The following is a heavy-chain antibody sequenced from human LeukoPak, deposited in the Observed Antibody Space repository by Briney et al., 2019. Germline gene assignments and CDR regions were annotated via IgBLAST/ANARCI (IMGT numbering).Heavy chain of an antibody. J-gene: IGHJ6*02. CDR3: AKDLVEQWLVSIDGYYYYGMDV. CDR2: VSGNGVST. CDR1: GFTFSSYA. Sequence: GGSLRLSCAASGFTFSSYAMSWVRQAPGKGLEWVSAVSGNGVSTDYADSVKGRFTISRDNSKNTLYLQMNSLRAEDTAVYYCAKDLVEQWLVSIDGYYYYGMDVWGQGTTVTVSS. D-gene: IGHD6-19*01. V-gene: IGHV3-23*01.